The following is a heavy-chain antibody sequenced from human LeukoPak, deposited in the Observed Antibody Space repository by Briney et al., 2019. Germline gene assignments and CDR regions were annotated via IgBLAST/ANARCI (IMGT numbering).Heavy chain of an antibody. CDR1: GGTFSSSA. J-gene: IGHJ6*03. CDR3: ASGDSSTSPPLYMDV. V-gene: IGHV1-69*05. D-gene: IGHD2-2*01. CDR2: IIPIFGTA. Sequence: ASVKVSCKASGGTFSSSAISWVRQAPGQGLEWMGGIIPIFGTANYAQKFQGRVTITTDESTSTAYMELSSLRSEDTAVYYCASGDSSTSPPLYMDVWGKGTTVTVSS.